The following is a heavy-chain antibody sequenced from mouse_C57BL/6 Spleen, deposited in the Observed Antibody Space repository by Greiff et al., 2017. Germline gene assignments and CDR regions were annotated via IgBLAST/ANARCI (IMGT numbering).Heavy chain of an antibody. Sequence: VQLQQPGAELVRPGTSVKLSCKASGYTFTSYWMHWVKQRPGQGLEWIGVIDPSDSYTNYNQKFKGKATLTVDTSSSTAYMQLSSLTSEDSAVYYCASYAYAMDYWGQGTSVTVSS. CDR3: ASYAYAMDY. D-gene: IGHD2-12*01. CDR2: IDPSDSYT. CDR1: GYTFTSYW. J-gene: IGHJ4*01. V-gene: IGHV1-59*01.